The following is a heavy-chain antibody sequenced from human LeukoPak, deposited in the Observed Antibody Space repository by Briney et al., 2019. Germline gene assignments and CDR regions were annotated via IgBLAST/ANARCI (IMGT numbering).Heavy chain of an antibody. D-gene: IGHD5-18*01. Sequence: PSETLSLTCTVSGGSLTSTSHYWDWVRQPPGKGLEWLGSIYSSGSTYYNPSLKSRVTVSFETSKNQFSLSLTSVTAADTAVYYCTKRRGYSFGFDYYYMDVWGKGTTVTISS. J-gene: IGHJ6*03. V-gene: IGHV4-39*01. CDR2: IYSSGST. CDR1: GGSLTSTSHY. CDR3: TKRRGYSFGFDYYYMDV.